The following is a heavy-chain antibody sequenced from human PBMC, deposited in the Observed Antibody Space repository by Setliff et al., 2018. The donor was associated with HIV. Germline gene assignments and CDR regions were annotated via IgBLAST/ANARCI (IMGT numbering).Heavy chain of an antibody. V-gene: IGHV4-39*01. D-gene: IGHD2-15*01. CDR1: GAPVSSGRYY. CDR3: ARRLGYCSGGSCRTPSDY. Sequence: PSETLSLTCSVSGAPVSSGRYYWGWIRQPPGKGLEWIASIRSSGSTYYNPSLKSRVTISVDTSKNQFSLKLSSVTAADTAVYYCARRLGYCSGGSCRTPSDYWGQGTLVTVS. CDR2: IRSSGST. J-gene: IGHJ4*02.